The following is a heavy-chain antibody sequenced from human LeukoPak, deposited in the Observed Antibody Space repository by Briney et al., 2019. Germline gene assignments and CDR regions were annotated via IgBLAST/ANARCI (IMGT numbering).Heavy chain of an antibody. Sequence: PSETLSLTCTVSGGSISNTPYYWGWIRQPPGKGLEWIGSIYYSGSTYYNPSLKSRVTKSADTSKNQFSLKLNSVTAADTALYYCARDGEYRNWFDPWGQGTLVTVSS. CDR1: GGSISNTPYY. V-gene: IGHV4-39*07. J-gene: IGHJ5*02. D-gene: IGHD2-21*01. CDR2: IYYSGST. CDR3: ARDGEYRNWFDP.